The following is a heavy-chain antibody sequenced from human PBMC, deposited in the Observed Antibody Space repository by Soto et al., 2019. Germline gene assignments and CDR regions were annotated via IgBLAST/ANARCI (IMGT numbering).Heavy chain of an antibody. CDR2: IVVGSGNT. J-gene: IGHJ4*01. V-gene: IGHV1-58*01. D-gene: IGHD3-22*01. CDR1: GFTFTSSA. CDR3: AAGSYYYDSSGYSDY. Sequence: SVKVSCKASGFTFTSSAVQWVRQARGQRLEWIGWIVVGSGNTNYAQKFQERVTITRDMSTSTAYMELSSLRSEDTAVYYCAAGSYYYDSSGYSDYWGHGTRVTVSS.